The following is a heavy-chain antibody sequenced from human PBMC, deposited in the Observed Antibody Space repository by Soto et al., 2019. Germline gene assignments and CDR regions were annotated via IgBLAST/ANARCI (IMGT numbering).Heavy chain of an antibody. CDR1: GFTFSDYY. Sequence: QVQLVESGGGLVKPGGSLRLSCAASGFTFSDYYMSWIRQAPGKGLEWVSYISSSGSTIYYADSVKGRFTVSRDHAKNQLYLQMNSLRAEDTAVYYCARWGYSGYDAGANWFDPWGQGTLVTVSS. CDR3: ARWGYSGYDAGANWFDP. J-gene: IGHJ5*02. V-gene: IGHV3-11*01. D-gene: IGHD5-12*01. CDR2: ISSSGSTI.